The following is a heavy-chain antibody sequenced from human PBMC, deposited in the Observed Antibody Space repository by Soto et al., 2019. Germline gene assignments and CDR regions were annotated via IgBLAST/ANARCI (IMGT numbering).Heavy chain of an antibody. CDR2: IIPIFGTS. CDR1: GGTFNIYG. Sequence: QVQLVQSGAEVKKPGSSVKVSCKASGGTFNIYGISWVRQAPAQGLECMGGIIPIFGTSKYAQSFQGRVTSTADESTSTAYMELRSLRYNDTAVYYCATGAIAVRSEAPLDPWGQRTLVAVSS. V-gene: IGHV1-69*01. J-gene: IGHJ5*02. D-gene: IGHD6-6*01. CDR3: ATGAIAVRSEAPLDP.